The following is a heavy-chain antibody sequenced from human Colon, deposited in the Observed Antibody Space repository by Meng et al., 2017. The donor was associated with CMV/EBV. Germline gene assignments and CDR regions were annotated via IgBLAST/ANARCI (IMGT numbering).Heavy chain of an antibody. D-gene: IGHD4-17*01. J-gene: IGHJ4*02. CDR2: ISYNESVK. CDR1: GFTFRKHG. V-gene: IGHV3-30*18. CDR3: AKGLATVTTSLD. Sequence: SCAASGFTFRKHGMHWFRQAPGKGLEWVAIISYNESVKYYADFVKGRFTISRDNSKDTLFLQMNSLRVEDTAVYYCAKGLATVTTSLDWGQGTLVTVSS.